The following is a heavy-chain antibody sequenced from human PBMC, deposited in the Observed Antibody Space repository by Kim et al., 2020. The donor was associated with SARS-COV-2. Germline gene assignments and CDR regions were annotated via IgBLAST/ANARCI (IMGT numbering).Heavy chain of an antibody. CDR1: GYTFTSYY. V-gene: IGHV1-46*01. CDR2: INPSGGST. Sequence: ASVKVSCKASGYTFTSYYMHWVRQAPGQGLEWMGLINPSGGSTSYAQKFQGRVTMTRDTSTSTVYMELSSLRSEDTAVYYCARGGSTVTKRGHFDYWGQGTLVTVSS. D-gene: IGHD4-17*01. J-gene: IGHJ4*02. CDR3: ARGGSTVTKRGHFDY.